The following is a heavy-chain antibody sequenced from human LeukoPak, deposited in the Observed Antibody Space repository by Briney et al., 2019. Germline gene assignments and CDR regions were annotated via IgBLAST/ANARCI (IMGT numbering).Heavy chain of an antibody. CDR1: GFTFSSYW. D-gene: IGHD6-13*01. CDR2: INSDGSNT. V-gene: IGHV3-74*03. Sequence: PGGSLRLSCAASGFTFSSYWMHWVRQAPGRGLVWVSRINSDGSNTKYADSVKGRFTISRDNAKNTLYLQMNSLRAEDSAVYYSANGYSSSWFNAFDIWGQGTMVTVSS. J-gene: IGHJ3*02. CDR3: ANGYSSSWFNAFDI.